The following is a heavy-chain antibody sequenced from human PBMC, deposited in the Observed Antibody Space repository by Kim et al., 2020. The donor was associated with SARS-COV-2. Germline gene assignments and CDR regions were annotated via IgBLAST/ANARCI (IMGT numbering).Heavy chain of an antibody. J-gene: IGHJ4*02. CDR2: GHP. V-gene: IGHV4-34*01. Sequence: GHPKYTQPLKTRATISEDTSKNQFALKLSSVTAEDTTVYYCARQGNGFDYWGQGTLVTVSS. CDR3: ARQGNGFDY.